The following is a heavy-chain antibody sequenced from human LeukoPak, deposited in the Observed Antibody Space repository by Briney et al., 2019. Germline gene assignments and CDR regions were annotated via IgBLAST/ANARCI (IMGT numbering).Heavy chain of an antibody. D-gene: IGHD5-12*01. V-gene: IGHV3-48*03. CDR2: ISSSGSTI. Sequence: PGGSLRLSCAASGFTFSSYEMNWVRQAPGKGLEWVPYISSSGSTIYYADSVKGRFTISRDNAKNSLYLQMNSLRAEDTAVYYCARYGSGYDFDYWGQGTLVTVSS. CDR3: ARYGSGYDFDY. J-gene: IGHJ4*02. CDR1: GFTFSSYE.